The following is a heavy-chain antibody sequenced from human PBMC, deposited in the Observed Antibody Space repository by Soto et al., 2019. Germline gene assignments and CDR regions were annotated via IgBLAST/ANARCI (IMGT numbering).Heavy chain of an antibody. J-gene: IGHJ3*02. D-gene: IGHD3-22*01. Sequence: GASVKVSCKASGYTFTSYYMHWVRQAPGQGLEWMGIINPSGGSTSYAQKFQGRVTMTRDTSTSTVYMELSSLRSEGTAVYYCARDLSPDPYDTGAFDIWGQGTMVTVSS. CDR3: ARDLSPDPYDTGAFDI. V-gene: IGHV1-46*01. CDR2: INPSGGST. CDR1: GYTFTSYY.